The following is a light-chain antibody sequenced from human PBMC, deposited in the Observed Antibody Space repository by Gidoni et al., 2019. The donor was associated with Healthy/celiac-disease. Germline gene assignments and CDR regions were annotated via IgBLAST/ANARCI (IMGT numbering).Light chain of an antibody. Sequence: EIVFTQSPGTLSLSPGERATLSCRASQSVSSSYLAWYQQKPGQAPRLLLYGASSRATGIPDRFSGSGSGTDFTLTISRLEPEDFAVYYCQQYGSSPWTFGQGTKVEIK. CDR1: QSVSSSY. CDR2: GAS. V-gene: IGKV3-20*01. J-gene: IGKJ1*01. CDR3: QQYGSSPWT.